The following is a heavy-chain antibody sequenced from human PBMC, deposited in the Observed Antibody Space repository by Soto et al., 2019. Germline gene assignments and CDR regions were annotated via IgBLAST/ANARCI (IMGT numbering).Heavy chain of an antibody. Sequence: GGSLRLSCAASGFTFSSYGMHWVRQAPGKGLEWVAVIWYDGSNKYYADSVKGRFTISRDNSKKTLYLQMNSLGAEDTAVYYCASCGSSSAEYFQHWGQGTLVTVSS. CDR1: GFTFSSYG. V-gene: IGHV3-33*01. CDR2: IWYDGSNK. CDR3: ASCGSSSAEYFQH. D-gene: IGHD1-26*01. J-gene: IGHJ1*01.